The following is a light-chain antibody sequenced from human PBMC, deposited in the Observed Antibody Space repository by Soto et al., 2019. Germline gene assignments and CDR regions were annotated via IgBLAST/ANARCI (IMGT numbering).Light chain of an antibody. J-gene: IGLJ1*01. CDR2: QDS. V-gene: IGLV3-1*01. CDR3: AAWDDILNGYV. Sequence: SYELTQPPSVSVSPGQTASITCSGDKLGDKYACWYQQKPGQSPVLVIYQDSKRPSGIPERFSGSNSGTSASLVIRGLQSEDEADYYCAAWDDILNGYVFGGGTKLTVL. CDR1: KLGDKY.